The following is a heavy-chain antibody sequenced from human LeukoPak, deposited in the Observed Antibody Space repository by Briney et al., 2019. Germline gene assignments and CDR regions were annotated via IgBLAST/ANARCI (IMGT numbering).Heavy chain of an antibody. CDR2: ISGDGDST. CDR1: GFTFDDYA. Sequence: PGGSLRLSCAASGFTFDDYAMHCVRQAPGKGLEWVSLISGDGDSTHYADSVKGRFTISRDNSKNTLYLQMNSLRAEDTAVYYCAKDYYDSTGYYSRFDYWGQRTLVTVSS. J-gene: IGHJ4*02. CDR3: AKDYYDSTGYYSRFDY. D-gene: IGHD3-22*01. V-gene: IGHV3-43*02.